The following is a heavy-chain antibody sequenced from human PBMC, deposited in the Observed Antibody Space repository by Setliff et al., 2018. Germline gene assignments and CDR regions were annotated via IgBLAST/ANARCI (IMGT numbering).Heavy chain of an antibody. D-gene: IGHD3-16*01. J-gene: IGHJ6*02. CDR2: IKQDAGER. CDR3: ARGPRVWVRDGMDV. CDR1: GFTFNDYW. Sequence: TGGSLRLSCTASGFTFNDYWMSWVRQAPGKGLEWVANIKQDAGERYYVDSVRGRFTISRDNAESTVYLQMNSLRAEDTAVYYCARGPRVWVRDGMDVWGQGTTVTVSS. V-gene: IGHV3-7*01.